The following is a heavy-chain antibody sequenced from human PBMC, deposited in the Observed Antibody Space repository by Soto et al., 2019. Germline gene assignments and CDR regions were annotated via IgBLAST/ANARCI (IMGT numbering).Heavy chain of an antibody. J-gene: IGHJ6*02. Sequence: GASVKVSCKASGGTFSSYAISWVRQAPGQGLEWMGGIIPIFGTANYAQKFQGRVTITADESTSTAYMELSSLRSEDTAVYYCARRVVRVRGVLNYYYYGMDVWGQGTTVTVS. D-gene: IGHD3-10*01. CDR3: ARRVVRVRGVLNYYYYGMDV. V-gene: IGHV1-69*13. CDR1: GGTFSSYA. CDR2: IIPIFGTA.